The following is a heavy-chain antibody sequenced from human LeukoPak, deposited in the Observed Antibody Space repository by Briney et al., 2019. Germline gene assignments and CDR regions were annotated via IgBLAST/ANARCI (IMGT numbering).Heavy chain of an antibody. CDR2: IFSSGST. Sequence: GGPLRLLCATCGFIVSSNYISWVRQAPGKGLEWVSVIFSSGSTYYGDSVKGRFTISRDNSKNTLYLQMNSLRAEDTAVYYCARALPEQDMIVVVMEPVYFDYWGQGTLVTVSS. D-gene: IGHD3-22*01. CDR1: GFIVSSNY. V-gene: IGHV3-66*02. J-gene: IGHJ4*02. CDR3: ARALPEQDMIVVVMEPVYFDY.